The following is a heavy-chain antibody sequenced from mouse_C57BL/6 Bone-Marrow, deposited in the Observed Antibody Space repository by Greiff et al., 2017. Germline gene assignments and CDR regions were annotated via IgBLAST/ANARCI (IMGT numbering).Heavy chain of an antibody. Sequence: VQLQQSGAELVKPGASVKLSCKASGYTFTEYTIHWVKQRSGQGLEWIGWFYPGSGSIKYNEKFKDKATLTADKSSSTVYMGLSRLTSEDSAVYFWARHEDKADGYYDYAMDYWGQGTSVTVSS. CDR2: FYPGSGSI. J-gene: IGHJ4*01. V-gene: IGHV1-62-2*01. CDR1: GYTFTEYT. CDR3: ARHEDKADGYYDYAMDY. D-gene: IGHD2-3*01.